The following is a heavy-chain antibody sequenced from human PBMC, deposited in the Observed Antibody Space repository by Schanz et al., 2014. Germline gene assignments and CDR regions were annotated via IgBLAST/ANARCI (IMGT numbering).Heavy chain of an antibody. V-gene: IGHV3-23*01. CDR2: MNESHSTI. CDR1: GLIFSNYV. D-gene: IGHD5-12*01. Sequence: EVHLLESGGGLVQPGGSLKLSCAASGLIFSNYVMSWVRQAPGKGLEWVSAMNESHSTIYYADSVRGRFTISRDNAENTLFLQMNSLRAEDTAVYYCARKVVATIGGYYDNWGQGTLVIVSS. CDR3: ARKVVATIGGYYDN. J-gene: IGHJ4*02.